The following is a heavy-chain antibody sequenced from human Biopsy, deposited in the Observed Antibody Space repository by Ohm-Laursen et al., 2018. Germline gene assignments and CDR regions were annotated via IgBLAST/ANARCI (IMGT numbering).Heavy chain of an antibody. CDR1: GGSIYNLF. CDR3: ARVGVGAPSIDYFDS. CDR2: IYYSGST. V-gene: IGHV4-59*11. Sequence: TLSLTCTVSGGSIYNLFWRWIRQPPGKGLEWIGYIYYSGSTNYNPSLKSRVTISVDRSKNHFSLELSSVTAADTAVYYCARVGVGAPSIDYFDSWGQGALVTVSS. D-gene: IGHD1-26*01. J-gene: IGHJ4*02.